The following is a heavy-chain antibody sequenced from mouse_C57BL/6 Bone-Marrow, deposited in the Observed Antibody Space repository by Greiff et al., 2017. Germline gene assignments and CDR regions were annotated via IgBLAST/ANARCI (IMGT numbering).Heavy chain of an antibody. D-gene: IGHD5-1*01. Sequence: VELMESGAELVKPGASVKMSCKASGYTFTTYPIEWMKQNHGKSLEWIGNFHPYNDDTKYNEKFKGKATLTVEKSSNTVYLELSRLTSDDSAVYYCARSSTFFYYFDYWGQGTTLTVSS. V-gene: IGHV1-47*01. CDR2: FHPYNDDT. CDR3: ARSSTFFYYFDY. CDR1: GYTFTTYP. J-gene: IGHJ2*01.